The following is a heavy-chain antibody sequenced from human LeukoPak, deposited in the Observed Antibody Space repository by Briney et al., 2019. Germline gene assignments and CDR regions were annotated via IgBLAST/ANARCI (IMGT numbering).Heavy chain of an antibody. D-gene: IGHD3-22*01. J-gene: IGHJ4*02. Sequence: ASVKVSCKASGYTFTSYGISWVRQAPGQGLEWMGWISAYNGNTNYAQKLQGRVTMTTDTSTSTAYMELRSLRSDDTAVYYCARDRYPITMIVVVPDYWGQGTLVTVSS. CDR2: ISAYNGNT. V-gene: IGHV1-18*01. CDR1: GYTFTSYG. CDR3: ARDRYPITMIVVVPDY.